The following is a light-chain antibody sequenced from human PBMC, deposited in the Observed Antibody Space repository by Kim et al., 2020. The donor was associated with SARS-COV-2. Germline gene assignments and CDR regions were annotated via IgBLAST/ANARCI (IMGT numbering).Light chain of an antibody. V-gene: IGKV1-9*01. CDR2: AAS. Sequence: IQLTQSPSSLSASVGDRVTITCQGSRSYVAWYQQKPGKAPKLLIYAASTLHSGVPSRFSGRGSGTDFTLTITNLQPEDCATYYCQQLDTPAWTFGPGTKVELK. J-gene: IGKJ1*01. CDR1: GSRSY. CDR3: QQLDTPAWT.